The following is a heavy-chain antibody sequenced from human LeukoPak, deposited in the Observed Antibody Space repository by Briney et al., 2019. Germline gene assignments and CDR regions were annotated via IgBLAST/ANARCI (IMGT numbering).Heavy chain of an antibody. CDR3: ARDDSSGDHVGWYFDL. J-gene: IGHJ2*01. V-gene: IGHV1-18*01. D-gene: IGHD2-21*02. Sequence: ASVKVSCKASGFSFPSYGISWVRQAPGQGLEWIGWITAYDGDTNYAEKFQGRVTMATDTSTSTASMELWSLRSDDTAVYYCARDDSSGDHVGWYFDLWGRGTLVTVSS. CDR2: ITAYDGDT. CDR1: GFSFPSYG.